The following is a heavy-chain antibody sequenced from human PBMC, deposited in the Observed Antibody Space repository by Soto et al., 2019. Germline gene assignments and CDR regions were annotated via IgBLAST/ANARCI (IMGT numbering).Heavy chain of an antibody. J-gene: IGHJ4*02. V-gene: IGHV5-51*01. D-gene: IGHD2-15*01. CDR2: IYPGDSDT. Sequence: PGESLKISCQASGYSFTNYWIGWVRQMPGKGLELMGIIYPGDSDTRYSPSFQGQVTISADKSISTTYLQWSSLKASDTAMYYCARHGKTMKKLIDYWGQGTLVTVSS. CDR3: ARHGKTMKKLIDY. CDR1: GYSFTNYW.